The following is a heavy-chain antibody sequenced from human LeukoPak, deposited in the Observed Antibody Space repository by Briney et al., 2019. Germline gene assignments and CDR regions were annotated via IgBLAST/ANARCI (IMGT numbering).Heavy chain of an antibody. CDR1: GFTFSNYG. J-gene: IGHJ4*02. D-gene: IGHD3-10*01. V-gene: IGHV3-48*04. CDR2: ISSSGSTI. CDR3: ARDGGDYGSGSYYAY. Sequence: GRSLRLSCAASGFTFSNYGMHWVRQAPGKGLEWVSYISSSGSTIYYADSVKGRFTISRDNAKKSLYLQMDSLRAEDTAVYYCARDGGDYGSGSYYAYWGQGTLVTVSS.